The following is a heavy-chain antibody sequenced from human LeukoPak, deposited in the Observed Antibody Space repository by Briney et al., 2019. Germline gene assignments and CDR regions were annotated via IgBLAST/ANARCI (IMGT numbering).Heavy chain of an antibody. J-gene: IGHJ6*02. CDR3: ARSVTTFAYYYGMDV. Sequence: SETLSLTCTVSGGSISSYYWSWIRQPPGKGLEWIGNIYYSGSTNYNPSLKSRVTISVDTSKNQFSLKLSSVTAADTAVYYCARSVTTFAYYYGMDVWGQGTTVTVSS. D-gene: IGHD4-11*01. V-gene: IGHV4-59*01. CDR2: IYYSGST. CDR1: GGSISSYY.